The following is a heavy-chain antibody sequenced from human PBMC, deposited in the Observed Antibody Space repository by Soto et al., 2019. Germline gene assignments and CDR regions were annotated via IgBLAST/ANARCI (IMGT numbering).Heavy chain of an antibody. CDR3: VKKLVPGHGYNWLDP. Sequence: QPGGSLRLSCAASGFTFINYGVHWVRQAPGQGLEWVAYISPYDGGETHYADSVKGRFTISRENSKNTMYLQMNSLRPEDTAMYYCVKKLVPGHGYNWLDPWGQGTLVTVSS. CDR2: ISPYDGGET. J-gene: IGHJ5*02. V-gene: IGHV3-30*02. CDR1: GFTFINYG. D-gene: IGHD6-19*01.